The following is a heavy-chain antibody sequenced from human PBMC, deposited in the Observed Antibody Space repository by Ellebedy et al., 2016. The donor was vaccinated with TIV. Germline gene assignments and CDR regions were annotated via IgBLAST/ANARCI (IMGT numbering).Heavy chain of an antibody. CDR3: ARLGSGSHYDY. D-gene: IGHD1-26*01. V-gene: IGHV4-38-2*02. CDR2: IYQSGIT. J-gene: IGHJ4*02. CDR1: DSSITSGYD. Sequence: MPSETLSLTCSVSDSSITSGYDWGWIRQPPGEWLEWIGNIYQSGITYYNPSLKSRVTISVDTSKNQFALKLRSVTAADTAVYYCARLGSGSHYDYWGQGTLVTVSS.